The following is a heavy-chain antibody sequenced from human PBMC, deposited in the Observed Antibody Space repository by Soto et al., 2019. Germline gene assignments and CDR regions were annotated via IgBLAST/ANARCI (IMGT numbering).Heavy chain of an antibody. D-gene: IGHD3-3*01. CDR1: GGSISSYY. CDR2: IYYSGST. J-gene: IGHJ6*03. Sequence: SETLSLTCTVSGGSISSYYGSWIRQPPGKGLEWIGYIYYSGSTNYNPSLKSRVTISVDTSKNQFSLKLSSVTAADTAVYYCARHGRGRWWSVYTFVDYYYMDVWGKGTTVTVSS. CDR3: ARHGRGRWWSVYTFVDYYYMDV. V-gene: IGHV4-59*08.